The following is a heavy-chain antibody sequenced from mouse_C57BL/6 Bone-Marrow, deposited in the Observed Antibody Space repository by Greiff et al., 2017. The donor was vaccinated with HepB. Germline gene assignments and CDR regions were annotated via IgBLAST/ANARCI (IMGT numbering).Heavy chain of an antibody. D-gene: IGHD1-1*01. CDR2: IYPRDGST. V-gene: IGHV1-78*01. J-gene: IGHJ4*01. Sequence: VQLQQSDAELVKPGASVKISCKVSGYTFTDHTIHWMKQRPEQGLEWIGYIYPRDGSTKYNEKFKGKATLTADKSSSTAYMQLNSLTSEDSAVYFCAGIRLLPFYAMDYWGQGTSVTVSS. CDR1: GYTFTDHT. CDR3: AGIRLLPFYAMDY.